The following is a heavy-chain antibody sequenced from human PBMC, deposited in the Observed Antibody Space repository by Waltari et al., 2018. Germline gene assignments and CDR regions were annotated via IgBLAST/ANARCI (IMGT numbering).Heavy chain of an antibody. D-gene: IGHD4-17*01. CDR3: VRSDYGDYVGGYY. J-gene: IGHJ4*02. Sequence: EVQLVESGGGLVKPGGSLRLSCAASGFTFSDYTMSWVRQTPGSQLEWVSSISSCSSFIYYADSVNGRFTISRDNAKNSLFLQMNSLRAEDTSVYYCVRSDYGDYVGGYYWGQGTVVTVSS. CDR1: GFTFSDYT. V-gene: IGHV3-21*01. CDR2: ISSCSSFI.